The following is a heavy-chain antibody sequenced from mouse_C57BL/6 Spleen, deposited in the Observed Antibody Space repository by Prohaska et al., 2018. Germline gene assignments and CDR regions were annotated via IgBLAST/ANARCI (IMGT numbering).Heavy chain of an antibody. CDR2: IRLKSDNYAT. CDR3: TAHAGSSDY. J-gene: IGHJ2*01. Sequence: VMLEVSGGGLVQPGGSMKLSCVASVFTFSNYWMNWVRQSTEKGLEWVAQIRLKSDNYATHYAESVKGRFTIARDDSKSSVYLQMNNLRAEDTGIYYCTAHAGSSDYWGQGTTVTVSS. CDR1: VFTFSNYW. D-gene: IGHD1-3*01. V-gene: IGHV6-3*01.